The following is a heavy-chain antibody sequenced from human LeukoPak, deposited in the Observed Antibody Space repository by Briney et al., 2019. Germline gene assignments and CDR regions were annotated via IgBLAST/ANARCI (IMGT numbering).Heavy chain of an antibody. CDR2: INHSGST. J-gene: IGHJ2*01. CDR1: GGSFSDYY. CDR3: ASSVVTATWYFDL. V-gene: IGHV4-34*01. Sequence: PSETLSLTCAVYGGSFSDYYWSWIRQPPGKGLEWIGEINHSGSTNYNPSLKSRVTISVDTSKNQFSLKLSSVTAADTAVYYCASSVVTATWYFDLWGRGTLVTVSS. D-gene: IGHD2-21*02.